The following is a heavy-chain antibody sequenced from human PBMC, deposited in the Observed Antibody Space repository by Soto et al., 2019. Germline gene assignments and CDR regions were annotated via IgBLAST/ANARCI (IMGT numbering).Heavy chain of an antibody. D-gene: IGHD1-26*01. Sequence: QVQLQESGSGLVKPSETLSLTCTVSGGSVSSGNYYWSWIRQPPGKGLEWIGYIFHTGTTNYNPSRKSRVAISLDTSMNQFSLKLSSVTAADTAVYYCTRAPVSGSYCFDFWGQGTPVTVSS. CDR1: GGSVSSGNYY. CDR3: TRAPVSGSYCFDF. J-gene: IGHJ4*02. CDR2: IFHTGTT. V-gene: IGHV4-61*01.